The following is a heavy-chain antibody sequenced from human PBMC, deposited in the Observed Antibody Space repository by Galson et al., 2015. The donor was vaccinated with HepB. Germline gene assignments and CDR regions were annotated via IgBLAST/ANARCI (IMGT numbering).Heavy chain of an antibody. J-gene: IGHJ4*02. V-gene: IGHV1-46*01. CDR2: INPSGGST. D-gene: IGHD6-13*01. Sequence: SVKVSCKASGYTFTSYYMHWVRQAPGQGLEWMGIINPSGGSTSYAQKFQGRVTMTRDTSTSTVYMELSSLRSEDTAVYYCAREQTTAVAAAGPLDYWGQGTLVTVSS. CDR3: AREQTTAVAAAGPLDY. CDR1: GYTFTSYY.